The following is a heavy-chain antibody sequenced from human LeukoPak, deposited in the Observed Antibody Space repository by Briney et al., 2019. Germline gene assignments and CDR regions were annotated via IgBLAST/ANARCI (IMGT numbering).Heavy chain of an antibody. V-gene: IGHV3-66*01. CDR1: GITVSSDY. Sequence: GGSLRLSCAGSGITVSSDYMSWVRQAPGKGLEWVSAIYSGGGTYYADSVKGRFTISRDNPRTTVNLQMNSLRAEDTAVYYCAREDVDTAMVTRGRYYYYMDVWGKGTTVTVSS. CDR3: AREDVDTAMVTRGRYYYYMDV. J-gene: IGHJ6*03. CDR2: IYSGGGT. D-gene: IGHD5-18*01.